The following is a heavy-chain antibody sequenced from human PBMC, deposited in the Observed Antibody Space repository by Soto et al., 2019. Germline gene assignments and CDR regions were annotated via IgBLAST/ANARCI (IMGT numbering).Heavy chain of an antibody. CDR1: GYTFTGYY. V-gene: IGHV1-2*04. CDR3: ARGGLVVVPAGLNWFDP. D-gene: IGHD2-2*01. Sequence: RASVKVSCKASGYTFTGYYMHWVRQAPGQGLEWMGWINPNSGGTNYAQKFQGWVTMTRDTSISTAYMELSRLRSDDTAVYYCARGGLVVVPAGLNWFDPWGQGTLVTVSS. J-gene: IGHJ5*02. CDR2: INPNSGGT.